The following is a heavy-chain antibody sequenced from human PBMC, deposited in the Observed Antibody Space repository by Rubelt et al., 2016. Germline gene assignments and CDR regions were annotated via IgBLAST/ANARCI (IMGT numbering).Heavy chain of an antibody. D-gene: IGHD6-6*01. J-gene: IGHJ6*02. CDR2: INHSGST. V-gene: IGHV4-34*01. Sequence: QVQLQQWGAGLLKPSETLSLTCAVYGGSFSGYYWSWIRQPPGKGLEWIGEINHSGSTNYNTSFKGRVTISVDTSKNQFSLKVISVTAADTAVYYCARPLHIAARTSVGGYYGMDVWGQGTTVTVSS. CDR1: GGSFSGYY. CDR3: ARPLHIAARTSVGGYYGMDV.